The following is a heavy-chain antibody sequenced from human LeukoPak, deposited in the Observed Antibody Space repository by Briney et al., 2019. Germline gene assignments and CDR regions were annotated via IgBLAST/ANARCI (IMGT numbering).Heavy chain of an antibody. CDR2: INPSGGST. V-gene: IGHV1-46*01. D-gene: IGHD1-26*01. Sequence: GASVKVSCKASGYTFTSYYMHWVRQAPGQGLEWMGIINPSGGSTSYAQKFQGRVTMTGDTSTSTVYMELSSLRSEDTAVYYRAREPVGATPFDYWGQGTLVTVSS. CDR3: AREPVGATPFDY. J-gene: IGHJ4*02. CDR1: GYTFTSYY.